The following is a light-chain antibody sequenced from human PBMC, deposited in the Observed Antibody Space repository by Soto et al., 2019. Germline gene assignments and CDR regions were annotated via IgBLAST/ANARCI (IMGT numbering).Light chain of an antibody. V-gene: IGLV1-47*02. CDR1: SSNIGSNY. J-gene: IGLJ2*01. CDR3: AAWDDSLSGRVV. Sequence: QTVVTQPPSASGTPGQRVTISCSGSSSNIGSNYVYWYQQLPGTAPKLLIYSNNQRPSGVPDRFSGSQSGTSASLAISGLRSEDEADYYCAAWDDSLSGRVVFGGGTKVTVL. CDR2: SNN.